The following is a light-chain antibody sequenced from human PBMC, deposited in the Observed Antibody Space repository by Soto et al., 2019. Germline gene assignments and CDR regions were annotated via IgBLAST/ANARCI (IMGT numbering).Light chain of an antibody. CDR2: EVS. J-gene: IGLJ2*01. V-gene: IGLV2-14*01. Sequence: QSVLTQPASVSGSPGQSITISCTGTTSDVGAYNYVSWFQQHPGEAPKLMIYEVSNRPSGVSDRFSASKSGNTASLTISGLQAEDEADYYCSSYTTSSTHVVFGGGTKLTVL. CDR1: TSDVGAYNY. CDR3: SSYTTSSTHVV.